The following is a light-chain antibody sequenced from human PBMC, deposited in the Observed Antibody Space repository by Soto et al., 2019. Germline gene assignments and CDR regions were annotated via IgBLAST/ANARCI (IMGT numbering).Light chain of an antibody. CDR2: DAS. Sequence: DIQMTQSPSSLSASVGERVTITCPASQGITNYLDWYQQKPGKAPKVLIYDASNLETGIPSRFSGSGSGTDFTFTITSLQPEDIGPYSWQQYGNLPHTCGGGTKVEIK. CDR3: QQYGNLPHT. J-gene: IGKJ4*01. CDR1: QGITNY. V-gene: IGKV1-33*01.